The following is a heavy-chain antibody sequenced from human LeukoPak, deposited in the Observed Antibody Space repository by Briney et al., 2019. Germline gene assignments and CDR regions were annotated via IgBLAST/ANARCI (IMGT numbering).Heavy chain of an antibody. CDR1: GESFSAYS. J-gene: IGHJ5*02. CDR2: INHSGST. D-gene: IGHD2-2*01. Sequence: PSETLSLTCAVYGESFSAYSWNWIRQSPGKGLEWIGEINHSGSTNYNPSLKSRVTISVDTSKNQTSKRQFSLKLNSVTAADTAVYYCTRERSTPGINWFDPWGQGTLVTVSS. CDR3: TRERSTPGINWFDP. V-gene: IGHV4-34*01.